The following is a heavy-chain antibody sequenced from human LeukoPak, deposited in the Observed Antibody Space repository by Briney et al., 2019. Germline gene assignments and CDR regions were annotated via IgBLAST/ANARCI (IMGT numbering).Heavy chain of an antibody. CDR2: IYYSGST. CDR1: GGSISSYY. J-gene: IGHJ6*03. V-gene: IGHV4-59*12. CDR3: TRERFRGPNYYFMDV. D-gene: IGHD3-10*01. Sequence: PSETLSLTCTVSGGSISSYYWSWIRQPPGKGLEWIGYIYYSGSTNYNPSLKSRVTISVDTSKNQSSLKLSSVTAADTAVYYCTRERFRGPNYYFMDVWGKGTTVTISS.